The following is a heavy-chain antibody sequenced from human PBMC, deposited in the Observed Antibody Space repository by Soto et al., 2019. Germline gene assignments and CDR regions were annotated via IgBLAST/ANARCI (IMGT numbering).Heavy chain of an antibody. V-gene: IGHV1-3*01. D-gene: IGHD2-2*01. CDR3: ASISTWDWANYFYAMDV. CDR2: INAGNGNG. CDR1: GYTFTNYA. Sequence: QVQLVQSGSEVKKPGASVKISCKGFGYTFTNYAIHWVRQAPGQGLEWMGWINAGNGNGKNSQQFQGRITLTTDTPASTVYMELRSLISEDAAVYFCASISTWDWANYFYAMDVWGQGTTVSVSS. J-gene: IGHJ6*02.